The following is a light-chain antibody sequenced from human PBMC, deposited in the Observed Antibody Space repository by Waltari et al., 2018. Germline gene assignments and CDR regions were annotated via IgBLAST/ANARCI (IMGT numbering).Light chain of an antibody. CDR1: QNINTY. V-gene: IGKV1-5*01. J-gene: IGKJ2*01. CDR2: GGS. CDR3: QRYNSYSNT. Sequence: DIQMTQSPSTLSASVGDRVTPTCRPRQNINTYLAWYQHKPGKAPKLLIYGGSTLESGVPLRFSGSGSGTEFTLTISSLQPDDFATYYCQRYNSYSNTFGQGTKLEIK.